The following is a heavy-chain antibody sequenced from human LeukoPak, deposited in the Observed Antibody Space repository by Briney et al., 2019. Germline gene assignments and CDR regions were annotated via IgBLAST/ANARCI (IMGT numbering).Heavy chain of an antibody. Sequence: GGSLRLSCAASGFNFDDYAMHWVRQAPGKGLVWVSRINSDGSSTSYADSVKGRFTISRDNAKNTLYLQMNSLRAEDTAVYHCARGSPDWFDPWGQGTLVTVSS. CDR2: INSDGSST. V-gene: IGHV3-74*01. J-gene: IGHJ5*02. CDR1: GFNFDDYA. D-gene: IGHD1-14*01. CDR3: ARGSPDWFDP.